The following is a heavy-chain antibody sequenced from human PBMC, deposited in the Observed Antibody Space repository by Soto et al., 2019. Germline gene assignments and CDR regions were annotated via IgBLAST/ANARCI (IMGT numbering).Heavy chain of an antibody. D-gene: IGHD2-15*01. Sequence: GGSLRLSCAASGFTFSSYAMSWVRQAPGKGLEWVSAISASGGTTYYPDSVKGRFIISKDKSMKTLDLQMDSLRAEDTAVCYCAKDQRDCSGGSCSSPYYFDYWGQGTLVTVSS. CDR2: ISASGGTT. CDR3: AKDQRDCSGGSCSSPYYFDY. CDR1: GFTFSSYA. J-gene: IGHJ4*02. V-gene: IGHV3-23*01.